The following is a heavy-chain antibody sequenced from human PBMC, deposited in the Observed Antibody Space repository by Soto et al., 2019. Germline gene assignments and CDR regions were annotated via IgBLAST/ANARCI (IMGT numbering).Heavy chain of an antibody. J-gene: IGHJ3*02. CDR3: ARVWGGAFDI. CDR2: IYYSGST. CDR1: GGSISSYY. Sequence: SESLSLTCTVSGGSISSYYWSWIRQPPGKGLEWIGYIYYSGSTNYNPSLKSRVTISVDTSKNQFSLKLSSVTAADTAVYYCARVWGGAFDIWGQGTMVTVSS. V-gene: IGHV4-59*01. D-gene: IGHD3-10*01.